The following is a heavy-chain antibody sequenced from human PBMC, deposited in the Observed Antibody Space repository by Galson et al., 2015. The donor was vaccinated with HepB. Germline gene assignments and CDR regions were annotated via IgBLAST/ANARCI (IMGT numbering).Heavy chain of an antibody. Sequence: SLRLSCAASGFTFSDYWMNWVRQAPGKGLEWVAFISSDGSNKVYADSVKGRFTISRDNSKSTLFLQINSLRVEDTAIYYCARERYSSDWFQNFDYWGQGSLVTVSS. V-gene: IGHV3-30*03. CDR2: ISSDGSNK. J-gene: IGHJ4*02. CDR3: ARERYSSDWFQNFDY. D-gene: IGHD6-19*01. CDR1: GFTFSDYW.